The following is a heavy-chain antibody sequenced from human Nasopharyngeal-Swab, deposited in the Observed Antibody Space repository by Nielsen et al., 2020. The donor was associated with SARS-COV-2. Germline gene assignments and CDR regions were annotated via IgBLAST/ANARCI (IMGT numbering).Heavy chain of an antibody. CDR1: GGSISSGGYY. CDR3: ARARITMIVVVDAFDI. CDR2: IYYSGST. Sequence: SETLSLTCTVSGGSISSGGYYWSWIRQHPGKGLEWIGYIYYSGSTYYNPSLKSRVTISVDTSKNQFSLKLSSVTAADTAVYYCARARITMIVVVDAFDIWVQGTMVTVSS. V-gene: IGHV4-31*03. D-gene: IGHD3-22*01. J-gene: IGHJ3*02.